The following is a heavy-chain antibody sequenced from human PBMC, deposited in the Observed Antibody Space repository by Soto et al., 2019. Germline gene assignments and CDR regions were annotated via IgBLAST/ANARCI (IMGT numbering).Heavy chain of an antibody. CDR1: GGTFSSYA. D-gene: IGHD2-15*01. V-gene: IGHV1-69*13. CDR3: AGQVVVAATLGKIDY. Sequence: ASVKVSCKASGGTFSSYAISWVRQAPGQGLEWMGGIIPIFGTANYAQKFQGRVTITADESTSTAYMELSSLRSEDTAVYYCAGQVVVAATLGKIDYWGQGTLVTVSS. CDR2: IIPIFGTA. J-gene: IGHJ4*02.